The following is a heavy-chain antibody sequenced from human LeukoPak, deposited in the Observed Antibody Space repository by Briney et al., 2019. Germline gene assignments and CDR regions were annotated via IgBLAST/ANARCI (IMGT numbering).Heavy chain of an antibody. CDR3: ASGRRGWGAAAHLRYNWFDP. D-gene: IGHD6-13*01. CDR2: INHSGST. Sequence: SETLSLTCAVYGGSFSGYYWSWIRQPPGKGLEWIGEINHSGSTNYNPSLKSRVTISVDTSKNQFSLKLSSATAADTAVYYCASGRRGWGAAAHLRYNWFDPWGQGTLVTVSS. CDR1: GGSFSGYY. V-gene: IGHV4-34*01. J-gene: IGHJ5*02.